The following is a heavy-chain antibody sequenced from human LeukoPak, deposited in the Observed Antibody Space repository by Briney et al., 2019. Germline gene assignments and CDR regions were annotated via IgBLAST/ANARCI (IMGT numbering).Heavy chain of an antibody. V-gene: IGHV3-23*01. CDR1: GFTFSSYA. D-gene: IGHD3-10*01. CDR2: ISGSGGST. J-gene: IGHJ5*02. Sequence: GGSLRLSCAASGFTFSSYAMSRVRQAPGKGLEWVSAISGSGGSTYYADSVKGRFTISRDNSKNTLYLQMNSLRAEDTAVYYCAKITMVRGVNWFDPWGQGTLVTVSS. CDR3: AKITMVRGVNWFDP.